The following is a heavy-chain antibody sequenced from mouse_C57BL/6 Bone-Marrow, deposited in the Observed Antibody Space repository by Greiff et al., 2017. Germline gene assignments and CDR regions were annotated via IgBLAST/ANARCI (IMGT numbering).Heavy chain of an antibody. V-gene: IGHV1-55*01. CDR3: ARWDYDWFAY. Sequence: QVQLKQSGAELVKPGASVKMSCKASGYTFTSYWITWVKQRPGQGLEWIGDIYPGSGSTNYNEKFKSKATLTVDTSSSTAYMQLSSLTSEDSAVXYCARWDYDWFAYWGQGTLVTVSA. D-gene: IGHD2-4*01. J-gene: IGHJ3*01. CDR1: GYTFTSYW. CDR2: IYPGSGST.